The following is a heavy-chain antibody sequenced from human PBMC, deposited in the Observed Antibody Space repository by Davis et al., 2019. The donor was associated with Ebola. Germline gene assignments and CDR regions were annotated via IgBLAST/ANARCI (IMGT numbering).Heavy chain of an antibody. J-gene: IGHJ6*03. Sequence: PSETLSLTCTVSGGSISSGDYYWSWIRQPPGKGLEWIGYIYYSGSTYYNPSLKSRVTISVDTSKNQFSLKLSSVTAADTAVYYCARVAYSSSWYRGEDYYMDVWGKGTTVTVSS. CDR1: GGSISSGDYY. V-gene: IGHV4-30-4*08. CDR2: IYYSGST. D-gene: IGHD6-13*01. CDR3: ARVAYSSSWYRGEDYYMDV.